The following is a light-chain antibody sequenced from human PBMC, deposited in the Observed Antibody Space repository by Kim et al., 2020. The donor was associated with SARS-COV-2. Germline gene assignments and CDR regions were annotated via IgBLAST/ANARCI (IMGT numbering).Light chain of an antibody. J-gene: IGKJ1*01. CDR1: DSVSRW. Sequence: AALGDRSTITCRASDSVSRWLAWYQQKPVKVPKIRIYKASNLETGVPSRFSGGGLGTDFTLTISILQPDELATYYGQQYNVYPRTGGQGTKVDIK. CDR2: KAS. V-gene: IGKV1-5*03. CDR3: QQYNVYPRT.